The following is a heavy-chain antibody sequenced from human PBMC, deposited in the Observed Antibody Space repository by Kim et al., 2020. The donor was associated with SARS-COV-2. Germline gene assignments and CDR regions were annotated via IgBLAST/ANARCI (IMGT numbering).Heavy chain of an antibody. V-gene: IGHV3-30*02. J-gene: IGHJ6*02. Sequence: VKGRFTISRDNSKNTLYLQMNSLRAEDTAVYYCAKDALPGYSSSWHGMDVWGQGTTVTVSS. CDR3: AKDALPGYSSSWHGMDV. D-gene: IGHD6-13*01.